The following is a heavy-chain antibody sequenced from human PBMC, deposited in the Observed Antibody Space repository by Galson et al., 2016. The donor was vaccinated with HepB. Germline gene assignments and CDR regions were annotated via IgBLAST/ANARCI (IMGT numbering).Heavy chain of an antibody. V-gene: IGHV1-2*02. CDR2: INPNDGGA. Sequence: SVKVSCKASGYTLSGYNIHWVRQAPGQGLEWMGWINPNDGGANYAQKFRGRVTLTRDTSINAAYMELNSLTSYDTAVYYCAREDPPLGYNFGYWGQGTLVTVSS. J-gene: IGHJ4*02. D-gene: IGHD5-24*01. CDR1: GYTLSGYN. CDR3: AREDPPLGYNFGY.